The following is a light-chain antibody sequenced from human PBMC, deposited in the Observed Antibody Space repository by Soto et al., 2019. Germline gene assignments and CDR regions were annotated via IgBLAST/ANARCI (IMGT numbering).Light chain of an antibody. CDR1: QSISSW. CDR2: KAS. CDR3: QQYNTYPFT. Sequence: PSTLSASVGDRVTITCRASQSISSWLAWYQQKPGKAPNLLIYKASSLESGVPSRFSGSGFGTEFTLTISSLQPDDFAIYYCQQYNTYPFTFGPGTKVDIK. V-gene: IGKV1-5*03. J-gene: IGKJ3*01.